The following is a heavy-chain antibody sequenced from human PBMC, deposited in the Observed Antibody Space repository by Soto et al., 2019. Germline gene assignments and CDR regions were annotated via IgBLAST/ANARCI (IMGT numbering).Heavy chain of an antibody. CDR2: IYYSGST. V-gene: IGHV4-31*03. CDR1: GGSISSGGYY. Sequence: TLSLTCTVSGGSISSGGYYWSWIRQHPGKGLEWIGYIYYSGSTYYNPSLKSRVTISVDTSKNQFSLKLSSVTAADTAVYYCARDAIFSESLKRVYYIDFRDKGTSLTVSS. CDR3: ARDAIFSESLKRVYYIDF. J-gene: IGHJ6*03. D-gene: IGHD3-9*01.